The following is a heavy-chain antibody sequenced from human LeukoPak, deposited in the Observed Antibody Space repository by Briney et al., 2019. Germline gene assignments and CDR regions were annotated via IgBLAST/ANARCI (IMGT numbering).Heavy chain of an antibody. CDR2: IYPGDSDT. J-gene: IGHJ3*02. CDR1: GYSFTTYW. Sequence: GESLKISCKGSGYSFTTYWIAWVRLMPGKGLEWMGIIYPGDSDTRYNPSFQGQVTISADKSSSTAYLQWSSLKASDSAIYYCARRPYNSNEQRWAFDIWGQGTMVTVSS. D-gene: IGHD1-20*01. V-gene: IGHV5-51*01. CDR3: ARRPYNSNEQRWAFDI.